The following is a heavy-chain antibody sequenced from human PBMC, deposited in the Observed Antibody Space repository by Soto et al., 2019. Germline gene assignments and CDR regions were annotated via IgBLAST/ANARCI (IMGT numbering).Heavy chain of an antibody. CDR3: AKEENYDFWSGYGAYGMDV. J-gene: IGHJ6*02. CDR2: ISGSGVST. V-gene: IGHV3-23*01. CDR1: GFTVSSYA. Sequence: PGGSLRLSCAASGFTVSSYAMSWVRQAPGKGLEWVSAISGSGVSTYYADSVKGRFTISRDNSKNTLYLQMNSLRAEDTAVYYCAKEENYDFWSGYGAYGMDVWGQGTTVTVSS. D-gene: IGHD3-3*01.